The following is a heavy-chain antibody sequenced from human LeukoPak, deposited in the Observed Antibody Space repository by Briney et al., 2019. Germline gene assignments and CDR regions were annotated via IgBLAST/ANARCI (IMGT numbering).Heavy chain of an antibody. CDR3: ARDYCSSTSCLFDY. CDR1: GYTFIDYF. J-gene: IGHJ4*02. V-gene: IGHV1-2*06. CDR2: INPNSGDT. Sequence: ASVKVSCKASGYTFIDYFIHWVRQAPGQGLEWMGRINPNSGDTNSAQKFHGRVAMTRDTSISTAFMELTRLRSDDTAVYYCARDYCSSTSCLFDYWGQGTLVTVSS. D-gene: IGHD2-2*01.